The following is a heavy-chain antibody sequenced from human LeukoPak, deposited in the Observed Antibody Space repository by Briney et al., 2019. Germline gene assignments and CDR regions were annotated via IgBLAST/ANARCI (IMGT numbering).Heavy chain of an antibody. V-gene: IGHV3-23*01. CDR2: IGSDGTT. CDR1: GFTFSSYA. Sequence: GGSLRLSCAASGFTFSSYAMSWVRQAPGEGLAWVSMIGSDGTTYYADSVKGRFTISRDNSKNTLYLQMNSLRAEDTAVYYCAGGGYYYDSSGYAIDYWGQGTLVTVSS. J-gene: IGHJ4*02. CDR3: AGGGYYYDSSGYAIDY. D-gene: IGHD3-22*01.